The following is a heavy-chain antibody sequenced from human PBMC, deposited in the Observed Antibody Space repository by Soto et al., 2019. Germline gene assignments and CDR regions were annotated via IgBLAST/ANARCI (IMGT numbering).Heavy chain of an antibody. CDR1: GGSTSSGGYS. CDR3: ARGGDYATFDI. Sequence: QVQLQESGSGLVKPSQTLSLTCAVSGGSTSSGGYSWSWIRQPPGKGLEWIGYIYHSGSTYYHPSLKSLVTISVDRSKNQFSLKLSAVTAADTAVYYCARGGDYATFDIWGLGTMVTVSS. CDR2: IYHSGST. V-gene: IGHV4-30-2*01. J-gene: IGHJ3*02. D-gene: IGHD4-17*01.